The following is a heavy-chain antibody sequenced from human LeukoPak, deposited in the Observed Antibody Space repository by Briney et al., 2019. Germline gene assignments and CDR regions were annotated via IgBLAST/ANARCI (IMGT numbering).Heavy chain of an antibody. CDR3: ARVVDSGAPPIYYFDY. J-gene: IGHJ4*02. Sequence: GGSLRLSCAASGFTFSDYCMSWVRQAPGKGLEWVSYISSSSSHTNHADSVKGRFTISRDNAKNSLYLHMNSLRAEDTAVYYCARVVDSGAPPIYYFDYWGQGTLVTVSS. CDR1: GFTFSDYC. CDR2: ISSSSSHT. V-gene: IGHV3-11*06. D-gene: IGHD5-12*01.